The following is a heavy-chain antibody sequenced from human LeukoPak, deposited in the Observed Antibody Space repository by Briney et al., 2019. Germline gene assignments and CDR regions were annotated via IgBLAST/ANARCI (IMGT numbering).Heavy chain of an antibody. CDR1: GFTFSDYY. CDR3: ARSIAVAGDLDS. J-gene: IGHJ4*02. Sequence: GGSLRLSCAGSGFTFSDYYMNWVRQAPGKGLEWISYISSLSSESNYADSVKGRFTISRANAKGSLYLQMNNLRAENTAVYYCARSIAVAGDLDSWGQGTLVTVSS. D-gene: IGHD6-19*01. CDR2: ISSLSSES. V-gene: IGHV3-11*06.